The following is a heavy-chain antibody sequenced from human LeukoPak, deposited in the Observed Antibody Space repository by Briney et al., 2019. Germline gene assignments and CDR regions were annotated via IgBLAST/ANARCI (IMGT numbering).Heavy chain of an antibody. CDR2: ISAYNGNT. CDR3: ARDHITMIVVPEDDAFDI. CDR1: GYTFTSYG. Sequence: ASVTVSCKASGYTFTSYGISWVRQAPGQGLEWMGWISAYNGNTNYPQKLQGRVTMTTDTSTSTAYMELRSLRSDDTAVYHCARDHITMIVVPEDDAFDIWGQGTMVTVSS. D-gene: IGHD3-22*01. V-gene: IGHV1-18*01. J-gene: IGHJ3*02.